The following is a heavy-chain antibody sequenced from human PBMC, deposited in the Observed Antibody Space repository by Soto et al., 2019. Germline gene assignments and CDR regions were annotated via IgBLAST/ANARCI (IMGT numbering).Heavy chain of an antibody. CDR2: ISAYNGNT. CDR3: ARDPPSGTTRYYYYGMDV. Sequence: QVPLVQSGAEVKKPGASVKVSCKASGYTFTSYGISWVRQAPGQGLEWMGWISAYNGNTNYAQKLQGRVTMTTDTSTSTAYMELRSLRSDDTAVYYCARDPPSGTTRYYYYGMDVWGQGTTVTVSS. D-gene: IGHD1-7*01. J-gene: IGHJ6*02. CDR1: GYTFTSYG. V-gene: IGHV1-18*01.